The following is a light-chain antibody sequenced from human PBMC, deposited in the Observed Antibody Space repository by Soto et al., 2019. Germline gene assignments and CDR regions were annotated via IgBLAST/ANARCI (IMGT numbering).Light chain of an antibody. Sequence: SYELTQPPSLSVSPGQTTSITCSGVKLGDKYACWYQQKPGQSPLLVIYQDTKRPSGIPERFSGSNSGNTATLTISGTQAMDEADYYCQAWDSSTVVFGGGTKLTVL. V-gene: IGLV3-1*01. CDR1: KLGDKY. J-gene: IGLJ2*01. CDR3: QAWDSSTVV. CDR2: QDT.